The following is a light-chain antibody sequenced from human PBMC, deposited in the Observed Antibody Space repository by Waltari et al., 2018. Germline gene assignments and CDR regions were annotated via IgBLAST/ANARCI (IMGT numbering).Light chain of an antibody. V-gene: IGKV1-39*01. Sequence: DIQMTQSPSSLSASVGDRVTITCRASQSISSYLNWYQQKPGKAPKLLSYAASSLQSGVPSRFSGSGSGTDFTFTISSLQPEDFATYYCQQSYSTPRTFGQGTKVEIK. CDR1: QSISSY. CDR2: AAS. CDR3: QQSYSTPRT. J-gene: IGKJ1*01.